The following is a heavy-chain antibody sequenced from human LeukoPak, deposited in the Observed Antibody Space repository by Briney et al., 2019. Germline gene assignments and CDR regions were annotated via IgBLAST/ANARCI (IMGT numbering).Heavy chain of an antibody. CDR3: ARHGDFWGGRSWFDP. D-gene: IGHD3-3*01. CDR2: FYTRGTT. V-gene: IGHV4-4*09. CDR1: GGSMSPYY. Sequence: SETLSLTCTVSGGSMSPYYWSWIRQPPGKGLEWIGYFYTRGTTHYNPSLKSRVTMSVDTSNNQFLLNLSSVTAADTAVYYCARHGDFWGGRSWFDPWGQETLVTVSS. J-gene: IGHJ5*02.